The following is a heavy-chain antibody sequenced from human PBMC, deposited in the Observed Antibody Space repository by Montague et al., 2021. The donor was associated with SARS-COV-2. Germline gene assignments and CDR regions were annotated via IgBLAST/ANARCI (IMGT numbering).Heavy chain of an antibody. V-gene: IGHV3-53*01. J-gene: IGHJ4*02. CDR1: GFTVSSNY. D-gene: IGHD3-10*01. CDR3: ARDLGESRDH. CDR2: IYSSGRT. Sequence: SLRLSCAASGFTVSSNYMSWVRQAPGKGLEWVSLIYSSGRTSYADSVKGRFTMSRDNSKNTLYLQMNSLRAEDTAVYYCARDLGESRDHWGQGTLVTVSS.